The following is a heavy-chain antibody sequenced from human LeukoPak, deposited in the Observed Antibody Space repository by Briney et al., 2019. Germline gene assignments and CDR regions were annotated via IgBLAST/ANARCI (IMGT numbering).Heavy chain of an antibody. J-gene: IGHJ4*02. CDR2: IRGSSDVI. Sequence: GGSLRLSCAASGFTFSSHAMSWVRQAPGKGLEWISLIRGSSDVIVYADSVRGRFTISRDNSKNTVSLQMNNLRAEDTAVYYCAKGQSASSTFDSWGQGTLVTVSS. CDR3: AKGQSASSTFDS. CDR1: GFTFSSHA. V-gene: IGHV3-23*01.